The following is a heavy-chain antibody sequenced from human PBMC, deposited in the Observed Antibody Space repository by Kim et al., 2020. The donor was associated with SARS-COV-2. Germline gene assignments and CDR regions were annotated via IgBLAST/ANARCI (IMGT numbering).Heavy chain of an antibody. CDR2: ISAYNGNT. Sequence: ASVKVSCKASGYTFTSYGISWVRQAPGQGLEWMGWISAYNGNTNYAQKLQGRVTMTTDTSTSTAYMELRSLRSDDTAVYYCARDGVRFLEWLLSYWFDPWGQGTLVTVSS. CDR3: ARDGVRFLEWLLSYWFDP. V-gene: IGHV1-18*04. CDR1: GYTFTSYG. J-gene: IGHJ5*02. D-gene: IGHD3-3*01.